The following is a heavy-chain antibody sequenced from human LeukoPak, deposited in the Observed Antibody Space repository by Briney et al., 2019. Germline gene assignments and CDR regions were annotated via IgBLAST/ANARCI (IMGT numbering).Heavy chain of an antibody. Sequence: GGSLRLSCAASGFTFSSYEMNWVRQAPGKGLEWVSYISSSGSTIYYADSVKGRFTISRDNAKNSLYLQMNSLRAEDTAVYYCARFTYYDSSGYYTYYFDYWGQGTLASVSS. CDR3: ARFTYYDSSGYYTYYFDY. D-gene: IGHD3-22*01. CDR2: ISSSGSTI. J-gene: IGHJ4*02. V-gene: IGHV3-48*03. CDR1: GFTFSSYE.